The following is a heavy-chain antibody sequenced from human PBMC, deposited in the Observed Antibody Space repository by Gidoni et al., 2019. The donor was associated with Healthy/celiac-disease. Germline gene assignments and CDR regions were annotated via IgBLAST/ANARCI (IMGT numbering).Heavy chain of an antibody. V-gene: IGHV1-69*01. D-gene: IGHD2-21*02. CDR3: AREYCGGDCYRGAFDI. Sequence: QVKLVQSGAEVKKPGSSVKVSCKASGGTFSSYAISWVRQAPGQGLEWMGGIIPIFGTAKSAQKFQGRVTMTADEYTSTAYMELSSLRSEETAVYYCAREYCGGDCYRGAFDIWGQGTMVTVSS. CDR2: IIPIFGTA. J-gene: IGHJ3*02. CDR1: GGTFSSYA.